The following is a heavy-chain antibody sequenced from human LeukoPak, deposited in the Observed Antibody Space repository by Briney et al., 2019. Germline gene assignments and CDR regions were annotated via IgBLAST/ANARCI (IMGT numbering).Heavy chain of an antibody. D-gene: IGHD3-22*01. Sequence: SVKVSCKASGGTFSSYAISWVRQAPGQGLEWMGGIIPIFGTANYAQKFQGRVTITADESTSTAYMELSSLRSEDTAVYYCARDQNDGSGYDYWGQGTLVTVSS. CDR3: ARDQNDGSGYDY. V-gene: IGHV1-69*13. CDR2: IIPIFGTA. CDR1: GGTFSSYA. J-gene: IGHJ4*02.